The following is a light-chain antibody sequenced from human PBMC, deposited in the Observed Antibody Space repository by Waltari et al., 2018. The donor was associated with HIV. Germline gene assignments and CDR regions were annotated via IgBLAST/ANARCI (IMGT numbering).Light chain of an antibody. J-gene: IGLJ3*02. CDR3: ESADNSGTYWV. CDR2: KDT. CDR1: ALPNQY. Sequence: SYELTQPPSVSVSPGQTAKITCSGDALPNQYAPGYQQKPGQAPLLVIYKDTQRPSGIPERFSGSHSGTTVTLIISGVQAEDEADYYCESADNSGTYWVFGGGTKLSVL. V-gene: IGLV3-25*03.